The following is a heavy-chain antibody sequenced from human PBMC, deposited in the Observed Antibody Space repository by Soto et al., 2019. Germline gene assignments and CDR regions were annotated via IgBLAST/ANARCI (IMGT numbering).Heavy chain of an antibody. J-gene: IGHJ6*02. CDR3: ARDDEYSGNGMDV. D-gene: IGHD3-10*01. V-gene: IGHV3-33*01. Sequence: QVQLVESGGGVVQPGRSLSLTCAASEFTFSNYGMHWVRQAPGKGLEWVAVILNDGSNRYHADSVKDRFTISRDNSKNTFYLQMNSLRAEDTAVYYCARDDEYSGNGMDVWGQGTTVTVS. CDR1: EFTFSNYG. CDR2: ILNDGSNR.